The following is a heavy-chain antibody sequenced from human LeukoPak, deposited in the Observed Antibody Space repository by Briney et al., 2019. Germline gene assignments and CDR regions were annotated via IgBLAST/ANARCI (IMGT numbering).Heavy chain of an antibody. CDR3: ARAPDYGDLRYFQH. D-gene: IGHD4-17*01. J-gene: IGHJ1*01. CDR2: IWYDGSNK. CDR1: EFTFSSYG. V-gene: IGHV3-33*01. Sequence: GRSLRLSCAASEFTFSSYGMHWVRQAPGKGLEWVAVIWYDGSNKYYADSVKGRFTISRDNSKNTLYLQMNSLRAEDTAVYYCARAPDYGDLRYFQHWGQGTLVTVSS.